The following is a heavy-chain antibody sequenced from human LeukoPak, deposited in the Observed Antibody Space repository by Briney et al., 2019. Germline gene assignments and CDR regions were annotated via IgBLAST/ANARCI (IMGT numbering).Heavy chain of an antibody. CDR1: GYTFTGYY. CDR3: ARERYGDRYYYGMDV. J-gene: IGHJ6*04. Sequence: ASVKVSCKASGYTFTGYYMHWVRQAPGQGLEWMGWINPSSGGTNYAQKFQGWVTMTRDTSISTAYMELSRLRSDDTAVYYCARERYGDRYYYGMDVWGRGTTVTVSS. V-gene: IGHV1-2*04. CDR2: INPSSGGT. D-gene: IGHD4-17*01.